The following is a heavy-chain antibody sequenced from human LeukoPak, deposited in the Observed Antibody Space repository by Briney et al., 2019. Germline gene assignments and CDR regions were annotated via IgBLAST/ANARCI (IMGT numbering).Heavy chain of an antibody. J-gene: IGHJ4*02. CDR3: ARLSFYGGNPYFDY. D-gene: IGHD4-23*01. CDR1: GGSFSSYY. V-gene: IGHV4-59*08. CDR2: IYYSGST. Sequence: SETLSLTCTASGGSFSSYYWSWIRQPPGKGLEWIGYIYYSGSTNVNPSLKSRVTISVDTSKSKSSLKLSSVTAADTAVYYCARLSFYGGNPYFDYWGQGTLVAVSS.